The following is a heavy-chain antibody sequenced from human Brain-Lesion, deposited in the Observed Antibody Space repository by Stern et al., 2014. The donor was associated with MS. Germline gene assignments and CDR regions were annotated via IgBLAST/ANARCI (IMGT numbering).Heavy chain of an antibody. D-gene: IGHD3-3*01. CDR1: GYIFTGYY. CDR2: FNPNTGGT. Sequence: VQLVQSGAEVKKPGASVKVSCKTSGYIFTGYYIHWVRQAPGQGLEWMAWFNPNTGGTKHAQKFQGRVTMSRDTSISTAYVELSSLTSDDTAVYYCARDQRGITIFGVVTDYYYLGMDVWGQGTTVTVSS. CDR3: ARDQRGITIFGVVTDYYYLGMDV. V-gene: IGHV1-2*02. J-gene: IGHJ6*02.